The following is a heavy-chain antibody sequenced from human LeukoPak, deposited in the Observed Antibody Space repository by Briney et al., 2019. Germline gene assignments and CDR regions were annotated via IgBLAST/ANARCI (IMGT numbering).Heavy chain of an antibody. J-gene: IGHJ5*02. CDR3: VRDLLGSGSTTAYRRP. Sequence: PGGSLRLSCAASGFTFNDYSMNWVRQAPGKGLEWVSSISRRSRHLYYAGSVKGRFTISRDDAENSLYLQMNSLRAEDMAVYYCVRDLLGSGSTTAYRRPWGMGTLVTVSS. CDR2: ISRRSRHL. D-gene: IGHD1-1*01. CDR1: GFTFNDYS. V-gene: IGHV3-21*01.